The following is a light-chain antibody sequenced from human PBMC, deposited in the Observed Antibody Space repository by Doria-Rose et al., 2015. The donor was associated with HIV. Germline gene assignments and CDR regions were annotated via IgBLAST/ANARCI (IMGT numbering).Light chain of an antibody. J-gene: IGKJ1*01. CDR2: AAS. Sequence: DIRSTQSPSSLSASVGERVTITCRASQSISNYLNWYQQKPGKGPKLLIYAASSLQSGVPSRFSGGGSGTDFTLSINNLQPEDSATYYCQQTYSTPWTFGQGTKVEIQ. CDR3: QQTYSTPWT. V-gene: IGKV1-39*01. CDR1: QSISNY.